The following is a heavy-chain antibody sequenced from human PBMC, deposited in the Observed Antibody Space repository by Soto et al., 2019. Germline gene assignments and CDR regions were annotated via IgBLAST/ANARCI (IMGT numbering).Heavy chain of an antibody. CDR1: GFTFSSYA. Sequence: EVQLLESGGGLVQPGGSLRLSCAASGFTFSSYAMSWVRQAPGKGLEWVSAISGSGGSTYYADSVKGRFTISRDNSKNTLYLQMNSLRAEDTAVYYCATGRGVNFYYGMDVWGQGTTVNVSS. D-gene: IGHD3-10*01. CDR2: ISGSGGST. CDR3: ATGRGVNFYYGMDV. V-gene: IGHV3-23*01. J-gene: IGHJ6*02.